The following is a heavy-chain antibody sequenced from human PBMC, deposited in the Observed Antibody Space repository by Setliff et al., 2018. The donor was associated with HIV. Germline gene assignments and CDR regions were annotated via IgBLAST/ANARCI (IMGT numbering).Heavy chain of an antibody. J-gene: IGHJ5*02. V-gene: IGHV3-49*04. D-gene: IGHD3-22*01. CDR1: GFTFSSYW. CDR2: IRSKPYGETT. CDR3: TRYNFPLYYFDSSQKWFDP. Sequence: GGSLRLSCAASGFTFSSYWMSWVRQAPGKGLAWVGFIRSKPYGETTEYAASVKGRFTISRDDSKSIAYLQMNSLKTEGTAVYYCTRYNFPLYYFDSSQKWFDPWGQGTLVTVSS.